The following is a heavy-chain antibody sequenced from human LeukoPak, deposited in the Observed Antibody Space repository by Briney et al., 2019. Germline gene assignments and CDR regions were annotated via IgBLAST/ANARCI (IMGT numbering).Heavy chain of an antibody. CDR3: ARGLYYYDSSGTGPNDAFDI. Sequence: GGSLRLSCAASGFTFSSYWMSWVRQAPGKGLEWVANIKQDGSEKYYVDSVKGRFTISRDNAKNTLYLQMNSLRAEDMAVYYCARGLYYYDSSGTGPNDAFDIWGQGTMVTVSS. J-gene: IGHJ3*02. V-gene: IGHV3-7*04. CDR1: GFTFSSYW. D-gene: IGHD3-22*01. CDR2: IKQDGSEK.